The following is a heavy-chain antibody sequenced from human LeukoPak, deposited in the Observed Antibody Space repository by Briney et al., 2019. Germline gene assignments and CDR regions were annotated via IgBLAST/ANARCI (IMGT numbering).Heavy chain of an antibody. Sequence: PSETLSLTCTVSGGSISSRGYFWSWIRQHPGKGLEWIGYISYSGSTSYNPALKSRIIISLDTSKNQMSLKLSSVTAADAAMYYCASRPYASNDYCHGVFDYWGQGTLVTVSS. J-gene: IGHJ4*02. CDR1: GGSISSRGYF. CDR2: ISYSGST. D-gene: IGHD3-22*01. V-gene: IGHV4-31*03. CDR3: ASRPYASNDYCHGVFDY.